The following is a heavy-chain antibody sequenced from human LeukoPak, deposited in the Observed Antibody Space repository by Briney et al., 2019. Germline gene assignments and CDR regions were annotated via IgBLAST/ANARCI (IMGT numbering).Heavy chain of an antibody. J-gene: IGHJ4*02. Sequence: GGSLRLSCAASGFTFSSYSMNWVRQAPGKGLEWLSFISSSSSTIYYADSVKGRFTISRDNAKNSLYLQMNSLRAEDTAVYYCARGDCSGGSCYLSLTTIDYWGQGTLVTVSP. CDR2: ISSSSSTI. D-gene: IGHD2-15*01. CDR1: GFTFSSYS. CDR3: ARGDCSGGSCYLSLTTIDY. V-gene: IGHV3-48*01.